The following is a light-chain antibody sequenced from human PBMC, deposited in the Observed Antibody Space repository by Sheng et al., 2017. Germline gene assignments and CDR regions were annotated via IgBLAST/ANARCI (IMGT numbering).Light chain of an antibody. J-gene: IGKJ4*01. CDR1: QSISNY. Sequence: DIQMTQSPSSLSASVGDRVTITCRASQSISNYLNWYQQTPGKAPKLLIYAASSLQSGVPSRFSGSGSGTDFSLTISSLQPEDFATYYCQQSSSTPRTFGGGTKVEIK. V-gene: IGKV1-39*01. CDR3: QQSSSTPRT. CDR2: AAS.